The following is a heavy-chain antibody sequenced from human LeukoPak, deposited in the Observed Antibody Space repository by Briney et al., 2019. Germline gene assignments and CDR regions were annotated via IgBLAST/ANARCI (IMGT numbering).Heavy chain of an antibody. CDR1: RFTFSSYA. CDR3: AIMHRYYDGSGYWVQ. D-gene: IGHD3-22*01. J-gene: IGHJ4*02. CDR2: ISTTGGTT. Sequence: GGSLRLSCAASRFTFSSYAMSWVRQGPGKGLEWVSGISTTGGTTSYADAVKGRFTISRDNPRNTLYMQMNSLRAEDTAVYYCAIMHRYYDGSGYWVQWGQGTLVTVSS. V-gene: IGHV3-23*01.